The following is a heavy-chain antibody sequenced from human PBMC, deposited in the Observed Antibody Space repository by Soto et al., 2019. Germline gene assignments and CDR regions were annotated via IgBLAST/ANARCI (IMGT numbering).Heavy chain of an antibody. V-gene: IGHV1-58*01. Sequence: SVKVSCKASGFTFTSSAVQWVRQARGQRLEWIGWIVVGSGNTNYAQKFQERVTITRDMSTSTAYMELSSLRSEDTAVYYCAAGRGGYEPFDYWGQGTLVTVSS. J-gene: IGHJ4*02. D-gene: IGHD5-12*01. CDR2: IVVGSGNT. CDR3: AAGRGGYEPFDY. CDR1: GFTFTSSA.